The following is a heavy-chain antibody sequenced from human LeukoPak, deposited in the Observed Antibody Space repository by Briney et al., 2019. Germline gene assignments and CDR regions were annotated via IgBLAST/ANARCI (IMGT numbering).Heavy chain of an antibody. CDR2: ISYDGSNK. Sequence: GGSLRLSCAASRFTFSSYGMHWVRQAPGKGLEWVAVISYDGSNKYYADSVKGRFTISRDNSKNTLYLQMNSLRNEDTAVYYCXXDRXPXIVXPPPVLSPSHYWGQGTLVPVPS. V-gene: IGHV3-30*03. J-gene: IGHJ4*02. D-gene: IGHD1-26*01. CDR3: XXDRXPXIVXPPPVLSPSHY. CDR1: RFTFSSYG.